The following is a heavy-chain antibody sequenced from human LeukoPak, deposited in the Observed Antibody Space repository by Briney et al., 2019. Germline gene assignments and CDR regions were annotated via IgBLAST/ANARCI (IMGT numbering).Heavy chain of an antibody. CDR1: GFTFGSYS. CDR2: ISSSSYI. D-gene: IGHD6-25*01. CDR3: ARDRFPLFDQRLFDY. Sequence: PGGSLRLSCAASGFTFGSYSMKWVRQAPGGGLEWVSSISSSSYIYYADPVKGRFTISRDNAKNSLYLQMNSLGAEDTAVYYCARDRFPLFDQRLFDYWGQGTLVTVSS. V-gene: IGHV3-21*01. J-gene: IGHJ4*02.